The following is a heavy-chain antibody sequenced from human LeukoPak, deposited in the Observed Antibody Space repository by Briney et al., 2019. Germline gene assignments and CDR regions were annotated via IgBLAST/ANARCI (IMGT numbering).Heavy chain of an antibody. D-gene: IGHD6-6*01. J-gene: IGHJ5*02. CDR1: GGSFSGYY. Sequence: SETLSLTCAVYGGSFSGYYWSWIRQPPGKGLEWIGEINHSGSTNYNPSLKSRVTISVDTSKNQFSQKLSSVTAADTAVYYCARAIAARRHWFDPWGQGTLVTVSS. CDR3: ARAIAARRHWFDP. V-gene: IGHV4-34*01. CDR2: INHSGST.